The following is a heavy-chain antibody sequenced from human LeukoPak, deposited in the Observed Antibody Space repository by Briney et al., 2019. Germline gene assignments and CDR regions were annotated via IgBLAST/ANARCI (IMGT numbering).Heavy chain of an antibody. V-gene: IGHV4-59*01. CDR2: IYYSGST. D-gene: IGHD3-9*01. J-gene: IGHJ4*02. Sequence: PSETLSLTCTVSGVSISGYYWSWIRQPPGKGLEWIGFIYYSGSTNYNPSLKSRVTMSVDTSSNQISLKLSSVTAADTAVYYCARWDNFETPTGYRGQGTLVAVSS. CDR3: ARWDNFETPTGY. CDR1: GVSISGYY.